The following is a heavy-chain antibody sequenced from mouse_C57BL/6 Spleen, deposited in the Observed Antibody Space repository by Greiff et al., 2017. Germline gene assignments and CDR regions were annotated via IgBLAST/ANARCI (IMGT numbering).Heavy chain of an antibody. CDR2: IDPENGDT. J-gene: IGHJ2*01. Sequence: EVQLQQSGAELVRPGASVKLSCTASGFNIKDDYMHWVKQRPEQGLEWIGWIDPENGDTEYASKFQGKATITADTSSNTAYLQLSSLTSEDTAVYYCTTSGGYYGSSYWGQGTTLTVAS. CDR3: TTSGGYYGSSY. CDR1: GFNIKDDY. D-gene: IGHD1-1*01. V-gene: IGHV14-4*01.